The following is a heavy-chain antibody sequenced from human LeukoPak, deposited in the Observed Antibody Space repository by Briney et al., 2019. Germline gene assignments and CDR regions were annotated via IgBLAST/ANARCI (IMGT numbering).Heavy chain of an antibody. CDR1: GFTFSSYA. D-gene: IGHD2-2*01. V-gene: IGHV3-66*01. CDR3: ARGYCSSTSCYYYYYYGMDV. Sequence: GGSLRLSCAASGFTFSSYAMSWVRQAPGKGLEWVSVIYSGGSTYYADSVKGRFTISRDNSKNTLYLQMNSLRAEDTAVYYCARGYCSSTSCYYYYYYGMDVWGQGTTVTVSS. CDR2: IYSGGST. J-gene: IGHJ6*02.